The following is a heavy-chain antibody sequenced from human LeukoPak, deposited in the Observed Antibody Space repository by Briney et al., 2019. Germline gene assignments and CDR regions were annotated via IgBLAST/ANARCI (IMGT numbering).Heavy chain of an antibody. J-gene: IGHJ4*02. Sequence: GGSLRLSCAASGFTFSDYYMSWIRQAPGKGLEWLSYISSSGNTIYYADSVKGQFTISRDNGKNSLYLQMNSLRAEDTAVNYCARDHPYCSGGSCYSGYYYDSSGPIDYWGQGTLVTVSS. V-gene: IGHV3-11*04. CDR2: ISSSGNTI. CDR3: ARDHPYCSGGSCYSGYYYDSSGPIDY. D-gene: IGHD2-15*01. CDR1: GFTFSDYY.